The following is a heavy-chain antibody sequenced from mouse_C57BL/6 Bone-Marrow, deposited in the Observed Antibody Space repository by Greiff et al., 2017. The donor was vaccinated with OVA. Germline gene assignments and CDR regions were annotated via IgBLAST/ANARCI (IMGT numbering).Heavy chain of an antibody. CDR3: ARHYGSSYYYAMDY. V-gene: IGHV1-39*01. D-gene: IGHD1-1*01. CDR2: INPNYGTT. J-gene: IGHJ4*01. Sequence: VQLQQSGPELVKPGASVKISCKASGYSFTDYNMNWVKQSHGKSLEWIGVINPNYGTTSYNQKFKGKATLTVDQSSSTAYMQLNSLTSEDSAVYYCARHYGSSYYYAMDYWGQGTSVTVSS. CDR1: GYSFTDYN.